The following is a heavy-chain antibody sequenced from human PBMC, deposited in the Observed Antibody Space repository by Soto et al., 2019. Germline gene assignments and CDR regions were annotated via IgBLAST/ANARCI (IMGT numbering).Heavy chain of an antibody. CDR3: ARDRSITMIVVVKPGGWFDP. J-gene: IGHJ5*02. CDR2: INAGNGNT. D-gene: IGHD3-22*01. Sequence: ASVKVSCKASGYTFTSYAMHWVRQAPGQRLEWMGWINAGNGNTKYSQKFQGRVTITRDTSASTAYMELSSLRSEDTAVYYCARDRSITMIVVVKPGGWFDPWGQGTLVTVSS. CDR1: GYTFTSYA. V-gene: IGHV1-3*01.